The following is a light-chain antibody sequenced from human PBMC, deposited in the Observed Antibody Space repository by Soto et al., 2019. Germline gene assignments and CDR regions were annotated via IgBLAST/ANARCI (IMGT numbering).Light chain of an antibody. CDR2: EVS. J-gene: IGLJ1*01. Sequence: QSALTQPPSASGSPGQSVTISCTGTSSDVGGYNFVSWYQQHPGKAPKLMIYEVSKRPSGVPDRFSGSKSGNTASLTVSGLQSEDEADYYCVSYTSTSTLVFGTGTKLTVL. V-gene: IGLV2-8*01. CDR1: SSDVGGYNF. CDR3: VSYTSTSTLV.